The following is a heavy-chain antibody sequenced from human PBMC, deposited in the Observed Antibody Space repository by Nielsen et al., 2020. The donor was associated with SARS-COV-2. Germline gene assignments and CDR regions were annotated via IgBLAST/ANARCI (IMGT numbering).Heavy chain of an antibody. CDR3: ARRGGRFLEWFPYYYYYYGMDV. V-gene: IGHV4-39*01. D-gene: IGHD3-3*01. Sequence: SETLSLTCTVSGGSISSSSYYWGWIRQPPGKGLEWIGSIYYSGSTYYNPSLKSRVTISVDTSKNQFSLKLSSVTAADTAVYYCARRGGRFLEWFPYYYYYYGMDVWGQGTTVTVSS. J-gene: IGHJ6*02. CDR1: GGSISSSSYY. CDR2: IYYSGST.